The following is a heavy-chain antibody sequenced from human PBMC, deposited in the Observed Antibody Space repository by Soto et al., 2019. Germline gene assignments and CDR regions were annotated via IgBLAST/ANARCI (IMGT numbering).Heavy chain of an antibody. CDR2: IIPILGIA. CDR3: ARDGSSTSCYAYP. J-gene: IGHJ5*02. D-gene: IGHD2-2*01. V-gene: IGHV1-69*08. CDR1: GGTFSSYT. Sequence: QVQLVQSGAEVKKPGSSVKVSCKASGGTFSSYTISWVRQAPGQGLEWMGRIIPILGIANYAQKFQGRVTITADKSTSTAYMELSSLRSEDTAVYYCARDGSSTSCYAYPWGQGTLVTVSS.